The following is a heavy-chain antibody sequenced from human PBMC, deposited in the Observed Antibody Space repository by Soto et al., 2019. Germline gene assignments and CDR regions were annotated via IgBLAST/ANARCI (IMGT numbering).Heavy chain of an antibody. CDR1: GGTFSSYT. J-gene: IGHJ3*02. V-gene: IGHV1-69*02. CDR3: ARGLDVVVVAATTDAFDI. CDR2: IIPILGIA. Sequence: QVQLVQSGAEVKKPGSSVKVSCKASGGTFSSYTISWVRQAPGQGLEWMGRIIPILGIANYAQKFQGRVTITADKSTSTAYMELSSLRSEDTAVYYCARGLDVVVVAATTDAFDIWGQRTMVTVSS. D-gene: IGHD2-15*01.